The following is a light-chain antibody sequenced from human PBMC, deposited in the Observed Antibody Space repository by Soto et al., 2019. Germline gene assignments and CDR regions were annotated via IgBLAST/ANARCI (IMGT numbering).Light chain of an antibody. CDR2: EGS. CDR1: RSDVGSYNR. Sequence: QAVVTQPASVSGSPGQSITISCTGTRSDVGSYNRVSWYQQHAGKAPKLMIYEGSKRPSGVSNRFSGSKSGNTASLTNSGLQAEDEADYYCCSYAGSSTWVFGTGTKLTVL. CDR3: CSYAGSSTWV. V-gene: IGLV2-23*01. J-gene: IGLJ1*01.